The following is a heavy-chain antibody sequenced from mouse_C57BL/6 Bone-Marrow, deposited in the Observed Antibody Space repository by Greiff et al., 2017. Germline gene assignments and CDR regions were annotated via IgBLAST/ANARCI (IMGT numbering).Heavy chain of an antibody. J-gene: IGHJ2*01. CDR2: IRNKANGYTT. CDR3: ARYPYYFEY. Sequence: EVMLVESGGGLVQPGGSLSLSCAASGFTFTDYYMSWVRQPPGKALEWLGFIRNKANGYTTEYSASVKGRFTISRDNSQSILYLQMNALRAEDSATYYCARYPYYFEYWGQGTTLTVSS. V-gene: IGHV7-3*01. CDR1: GFTFTDYY.